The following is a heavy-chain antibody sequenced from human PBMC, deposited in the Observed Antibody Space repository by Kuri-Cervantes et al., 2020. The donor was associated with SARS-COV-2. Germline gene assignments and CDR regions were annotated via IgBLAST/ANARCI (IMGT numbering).Heavy chain of an antibody. V-gene: IGHV3-21*01. CDR1: GFSLSRYT. Sequence: GGSLRLSCVVSGFSLSRYTMNWVRQAPGEALEWVSSISGSGSYIYYADSVKGRFTISRESGENSLNLHMNNLRGDDTAVYYCARVAGEGPIYYYYMDVWGKGTTVTVSS. CDR3: ARVAGEGPIYYYYMDV. D-gene: IGHD2-21*01. CDR2: ISGSGSYI. J-gene: IGHJ6*03.